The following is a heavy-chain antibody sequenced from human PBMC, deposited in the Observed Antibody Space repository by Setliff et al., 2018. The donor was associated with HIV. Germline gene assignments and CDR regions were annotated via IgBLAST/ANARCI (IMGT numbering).Heavy chain of an antibody. J-gene: IGHJ6*03. CDR3: ARDIRAGNYPPYSYFYYMDV. D-gene: IGHD4-4*01. V-gene: IGHV3-7*01. CDR2: IKQDGSEK. CDR1: GFTFSYAW. Sequence: PGGSLRLSCAASGFTFSYAWMNWVRQAPGKGLEWVANIKQDGSEKYYVDSVKGRFTVSRDNAKKLVFLQVNSLRAEDTAVYYCARDIRAGNYPPYSYFYYMDVWGKGTTVTVSS.